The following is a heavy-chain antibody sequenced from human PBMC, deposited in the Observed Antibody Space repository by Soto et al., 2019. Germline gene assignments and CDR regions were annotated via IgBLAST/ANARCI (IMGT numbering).Heavy chain of an antibody. J-gene: IGHJ4*02. CDR3: VKLAKIAARPDLYFDY. CDR1: GFTFSSYA. D-gene: IGHD6-6*01. Sequence: GGSLRLSCSASGFTFSSYAMHWVRQAPGKGLEYVSAISSNGGSTYYADSVKGRFTISRDNSKNTLYLQMSSLRAEDTAVYYCVKLAKIAARPDLYFDYWGQGTLVTVSS. V-gene: IGHV3-64D*08. CDR2: ISSNGGST.